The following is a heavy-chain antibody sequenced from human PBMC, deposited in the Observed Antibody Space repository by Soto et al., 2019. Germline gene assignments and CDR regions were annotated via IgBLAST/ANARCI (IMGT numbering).Heavy chain of an antibody. Sequence: QVQLVESGGGVVQPGRSLRLSCAASGFTFSSYGMHWVRQAPGKGLEWVAVIWYDGRNKYYADSVKGRFTISRDNSKNTLNPQMNSLRAEDTAVYYCARDSIHDYGDYGPAYWGQGTLVSVSS. CDR3: ARDSIHDYGDYGPAY. D-gene: IGHD4-17*01. CDR2: IWYDGRNK. V-gene: IGHV3-33*01. CDR1: GFTFSSYG. J-gene: IGHJ4*02.